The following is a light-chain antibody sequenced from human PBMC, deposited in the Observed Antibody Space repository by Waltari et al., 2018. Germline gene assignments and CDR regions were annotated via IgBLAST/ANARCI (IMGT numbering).Light chain of an antibody. CDR1: ALPKQS. CDR2: KDT. CDR3: QSTDNSGTYVV. J-gene: IGLJ2*01. Sequence: SYELTQPPSVSVSRGQTARITCSGDALPKQSSFWYQQRSGQAPVVVIYKDTERPSGIPERFSGSSSGTRVTLTISGVQAEDEADYYCQSTDNSGTYVVFGGGTKLTVL. V-gene: IGLV3-25*03.